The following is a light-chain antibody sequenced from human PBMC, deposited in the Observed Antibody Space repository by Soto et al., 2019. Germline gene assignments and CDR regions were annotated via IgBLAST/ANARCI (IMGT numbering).Light chain of an antibody. CDR1: QSVSTSY. V-gene: IGKV3-20*01. Sequence: EIVLTQSPGTLSLSPGERATLSCRASQSVSTSYLAWYQQQPGQAPRLLIYGASSRATGISDRFSGDGSGTDFTLTISRLEAEDFAVYFCLQYNNSPRWTFGQGTKVEIK. CDR3: LQYNNSPRWT. J-gene: IGKJ1*01. CDR2: GAS.